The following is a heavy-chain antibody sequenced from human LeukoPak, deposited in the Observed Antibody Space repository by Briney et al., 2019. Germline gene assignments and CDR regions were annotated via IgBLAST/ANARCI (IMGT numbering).Heavy chain of an antibody. CDR1: GGSISSGGYD. J-gene: IGHJ4*02. D-gene: IGHD4-23*01. CDR2: IYYSGST. Sequence: SETLSLTCTVSGGSISSGGYDWSWIRQHPGKGLDWIGYIYYSGSTYYNPSLKSRVTISVDTSKNQFSLKLSSVTAADTAVYYCASYSVVTSLFDYWGRGTLVTVSS. V-gene: IGHV4-31*03. CDR3: ASYSVVTSLFDY.